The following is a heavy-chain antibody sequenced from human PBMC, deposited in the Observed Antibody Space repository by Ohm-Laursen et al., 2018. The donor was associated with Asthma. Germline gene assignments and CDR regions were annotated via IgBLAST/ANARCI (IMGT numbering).Heavy chain of an antibody. V-gene: IGHV3-21*01. CDR1: GYSFSLYS. Sequence: SLRLSCSASGYSFSLYSIHWIRQAPGKGLQWVASISTASTFIYYADSVRDRFTTSRDNAKNLVDLQMNSLRAEDTAVYYCARDGSRSGHYPRPHDYWGQGTLVTVSS. CDR3: ARDGSRSGHYPRPHDY. CDR2: ISTASTFI. J-gene: IGHJ4*02. D-gene: IGHD3-22*01.